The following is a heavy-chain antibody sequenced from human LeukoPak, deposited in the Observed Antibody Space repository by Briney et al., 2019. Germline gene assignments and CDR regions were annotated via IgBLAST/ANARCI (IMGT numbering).Heavy chain of an antibody. J-gene: IGHJ6*04. D-gene: IGHD6-13*01. CDR1: GYTFTSYY. CDR2: XXXXXXXX. V-gene: IGHV1-46*01. Sequence: ASVKVSCKASGYTFTSYYMHWVRQAPGQGLXXXXXXXXXXXXXSYAQKFQGRVTMTRDTSTSTVYMELSSLRSEDTAVYYCARDYSKGAAAATRYYYYYGMDVWGKGTTVTVSS. CDR3: ARDYSKGAAAATRYYYYYGMDV.